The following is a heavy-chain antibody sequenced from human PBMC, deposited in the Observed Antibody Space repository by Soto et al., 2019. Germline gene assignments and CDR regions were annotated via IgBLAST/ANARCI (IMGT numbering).Heavy chain of an antibody. CDR1: GFTFSSYW. D-gene: IGHD2-2*01. CDR2: IKQDGSEK. V-gene: IGHV3-7*01. CDR3: ARTGSSTRSIWFDP. Sequence: GGSLRLSCAASGFTFSSYWMSWVRQAPGKGLEWVANIKQDGSEKYYVDSVKGRFTISRDNAKNSLYLQMNSLRAEDTAVYYCARTGSSTRSIWFDPWGQGTLVTVSS. J-gene: IGHJ5*02.